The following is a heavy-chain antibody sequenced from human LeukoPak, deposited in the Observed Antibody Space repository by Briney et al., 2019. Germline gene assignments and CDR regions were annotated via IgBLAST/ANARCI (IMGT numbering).Heavy chain of an antibody. Sequence: PSETLSLTCAVYGGSFSGYYWSWIRQPPGKGLEWIGEIYHSGSTNYNPSLKSRVTISVDTSKNQFSLKLSSVTAADTAVYYCASGWYANFDYWGQGTLVTVSS. D-gene: IGHD6-13*01. CDR2: IYHSGST. CDR3: ASGWYANFDY. J-gene: IGHJ4*02. CDR1: GGSFSGYY. V-gene: IGHV4-34*01.